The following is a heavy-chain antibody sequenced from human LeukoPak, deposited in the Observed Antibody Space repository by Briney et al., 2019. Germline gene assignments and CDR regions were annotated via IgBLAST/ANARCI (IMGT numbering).Heavy chain of an antibody. CDR2: IYYSGST. J-gene: IGHJ4*02. Sequence: LETLSLTCTVSGGSISSHYWSWIRQPPGKGLEWIGYIYYSGSTNYNPSLKSRVTITVDTSKNQFSLKLSSVTAADTAVYYCARADLEWLLYFDYWGQGTLVTVSS. D-gene: IGHD3-3*01. CDR3: ARADLEWLLYFDY. V-gene: IGHV4-59*11. CDR1: GGSISSHY.